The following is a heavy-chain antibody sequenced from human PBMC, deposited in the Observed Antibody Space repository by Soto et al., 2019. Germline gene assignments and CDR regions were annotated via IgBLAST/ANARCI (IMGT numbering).Heavy chain of an antibody. D-gene: IGHD2-21*02. CDR1: GDSVSGGSFY. CDR2: IYFTGST. J-gene: IGHJ1*01. Sequence: QVQLQESGPGLVKPSETLSLTCTVSGDSVSGGSFYWSWIRQPPGKGLEWIGYIYFTGSTNYNPSLKSRVTMSVDASKNQFSLNLMSVTAADTAIYYCVRLVSFRGDEDCWGQGIPVAVSS. CDR3: VRLVSFRGDEDC. V-gene: IGHV4-61*01.